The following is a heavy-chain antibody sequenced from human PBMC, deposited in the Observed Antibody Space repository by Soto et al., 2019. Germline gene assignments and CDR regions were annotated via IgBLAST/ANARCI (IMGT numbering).Heavy chain of an antibody. CDR1: GFSFSEYY. D-gene: IGHD4-17*01. CDR2: ISNTSRTI. CDR3: VRRDFGDYADSFHP. J-gene: IGHJ4*03. V-gene: IGHV3-11*01. Sequence: QVQLLESGGGLVRPGGSLRLSCAASGFSFSEYYMTWIRQAPGKGLAWLSYISNTSRTIYYAESVKGRFTISRDNAANLLYLQMKSLRAEATAVYYCVRRDFGDYADSFHPWGRGTLVTVSS.